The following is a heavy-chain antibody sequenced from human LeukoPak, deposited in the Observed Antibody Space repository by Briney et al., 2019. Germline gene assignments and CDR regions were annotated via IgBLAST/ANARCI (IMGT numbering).Heavy chain of an antibody. CDR1: GGSIGSSSYY. V-gene: IGHV4-39*07. CDR2: IFSGGST. J-gene: IGHJ5*01. Sequence: SETLSLTCTVSGGSIGSSSYYWGWIRQPPGKGLEWIGSIFSGGSTYYNPSLKSRVTISVDTSKNQFSLKLSSVTAADTAVYYCARYYCGGDCYLFDPWGQGTLVTVSS. CDR3: ARYYCGGDCYLFDP. D-gene: IGHD2-21*02.